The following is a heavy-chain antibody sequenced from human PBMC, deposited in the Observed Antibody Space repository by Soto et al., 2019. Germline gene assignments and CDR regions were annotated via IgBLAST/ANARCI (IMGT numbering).Heavy chain of an antibody. CDR3: ASPAAGTGSYYYGMDV. J-gene: IGHJ6*02. Sequence: QVQLVQSGAEVKKPGSSVKVSCKASGGTFSSYAISWVRQAPGQGLEWRGGSIPIFGTANYAQKFQGRVTIAADESTSPAYMELSSLRSDATAVYYCASPAAGTGSYYYGMDVWGQGTTVTVSS. V-gene: IGHV1-69*12. CDR1: GGTFSSYA. D-gene: IGHD6-13*01. CDR2: SIPIFGTA.